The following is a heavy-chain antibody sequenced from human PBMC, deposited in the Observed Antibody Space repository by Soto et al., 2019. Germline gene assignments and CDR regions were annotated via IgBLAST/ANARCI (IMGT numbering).Heavy chain of an antibody. J-gene: IGHJ4*02. D-gene: IGHD2-15*01. CDR2: ISGSGGST. CDR3: AKGIRGQSYYFDY. Sequence: HPGGSLRLSCAASGFTFSSYAMSWVRQAPGKGLEWVSAISGSGGSTYYADSVKGRFTISRDNSKNTLYLQMNSLRAEDTAVYYCAKGIRGQSYYFDYWSRGTLVTVSS. V-gene: IGHV3-23*01. CDR1: GFTFSSYA.